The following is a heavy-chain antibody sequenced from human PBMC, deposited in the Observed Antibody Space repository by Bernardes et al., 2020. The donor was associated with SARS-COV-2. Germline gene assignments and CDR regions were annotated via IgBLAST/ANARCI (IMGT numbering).Heavy chain of an antibody. CDR2: IIPVYGRA. V-gene: IGHV1-69*13. CDR1: GVTFSTYA. J-gene: IGHJ6*02. D-gene: IGHD3-22*01. Sequence: SVKVSCRASGVTFSTYAISWVRQAPRQGLEWMGGIIPVYGRANYARKFRGRLTITADESTNTAYLELTGLRSEDTAVYYCARLLSRGYSPTVQYDSGMDVWGPGTTVTVS. CDR3: ARLLSRGYSPTVQYDSGMDV.